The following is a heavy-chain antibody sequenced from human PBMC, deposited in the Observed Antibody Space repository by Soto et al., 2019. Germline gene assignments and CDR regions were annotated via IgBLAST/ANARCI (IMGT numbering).Heavy chain of an antibody. CDR2: INPATVAA. Sequence: QLHLVQSGAVVKKPGASVTVSCSASGYPVTAYYMHWVRQAPGRGLEWMGGINPATVAAKNTQTSQVRFTTPRATSTSTVFMALSGLTCEHTAVFYCARGGGVGVAGSAAFDMWGQGTLVTVS. CDR1: GYPVTAYY. D-gene: IGHD3-3*01. V-gene: IGHV1-2*02. J-gene: IGHJ3*02. CDR3: ARGGGVGVAGSAAFDM.